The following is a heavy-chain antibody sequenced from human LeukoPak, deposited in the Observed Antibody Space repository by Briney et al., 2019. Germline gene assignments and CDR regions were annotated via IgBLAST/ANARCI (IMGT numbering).Heavy chain of an antibody. V-gene: IGHV1-69*06. D-gene: IGHD3-22*01. J-gene: IGHJ4*02. CDR1: GGTFSNYA. Sequence: SVKVSCKASGGTFSNYAISWVRQAPGQGLEWMGGIIPIFGTANYAQKFQGRVTITADKSTSTAYMELSSLRSEDTAVYYCARDDSSGYLRFDYWGQGTLVTVSS. CDR3: ARDDSSGYLRFDY. CDR2: IIPIFGTA.